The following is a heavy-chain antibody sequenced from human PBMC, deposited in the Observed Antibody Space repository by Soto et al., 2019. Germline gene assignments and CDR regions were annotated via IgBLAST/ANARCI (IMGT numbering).Heavy chain of an antibody. CDR3: AIGPMASIAARSGYNWFDP. CDR2: INPNSGGT. CDR1: GYTFTGYY. D-gene: IGHD6-6*01. J-gene: IGHJ5*02. Sequence: ASVKVSCKASGYTFTGYYMHWVRQAPGQGLEWMGWINPNSGGTNYAQKFQGRVTMTRDTSISTAYMELSRLRSDDTAVYYCAIGPMASIAARSGYNWFDPWGQGTLVTVSS. V-gene: IGHV1-2*02.